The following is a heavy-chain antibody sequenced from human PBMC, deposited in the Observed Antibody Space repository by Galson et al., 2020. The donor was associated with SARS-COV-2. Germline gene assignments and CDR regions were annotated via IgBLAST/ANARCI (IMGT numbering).Heavy chain of an antibody. CDR1: GGSISSGDYS. D-gene: IGHD3-10*01. J-gene: IGHJ4*02. CDR3: ARLNYYGSRRTFDY. Sequence: SETLSLTCTVSGGSISSGDYSWNWIRQPPGKGLEYIGYIYYSGNTNYNPSLKSRVTISIDTSKNQFSLKLNSVTAADTAVYHCARLNYYGSRRTFDYWGPGTLVTVSS. CDR2: IYYSGNT. V-gene: IGHV4-30-4*01.